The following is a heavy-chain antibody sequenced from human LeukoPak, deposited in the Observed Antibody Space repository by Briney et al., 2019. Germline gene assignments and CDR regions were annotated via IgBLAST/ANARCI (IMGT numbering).Heavy chain of an antibody. D-gene: IGHD4/OR15-4a*01. Sequence: PGGSLKLSCAASGFTFSGSAMHWVRQASGKGLEWVGRIRSKANSYATAYAASVKGRFTISRDNSKNTLYLQMNSLRAEDTAVYYCAKPTMAKDWGQGTLVTVSS. CDR3: AKPTMAKD. CDR1: GFTFSGSA. J-gene: IGHJ4*02. V-gene: IGHV3-73*01. CDR2: IRSKANSYAT.